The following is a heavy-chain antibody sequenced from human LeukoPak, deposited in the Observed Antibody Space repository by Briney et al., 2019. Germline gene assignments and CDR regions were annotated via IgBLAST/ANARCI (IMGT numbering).Heavy chain of an antibody. J-gene: IGHJ4*02. CDR2: ISWNSGSI. CDR1: GFTFDDYA. D-gene: IGHD4-23*01. CDR3: AKDIGDYGGNPGLDY. Sequence: PGGSLRLSCAASGFTFDDYAMHWVRQAPGKGLEWVSGISWNSGSIGYADSVKGRFTISRDNAKNSLYLQMNSLRAEDTALYYCAKDIGDYGGNPGLDYWGQGTLVTVSS. V-gene: IGHV3-9*01.